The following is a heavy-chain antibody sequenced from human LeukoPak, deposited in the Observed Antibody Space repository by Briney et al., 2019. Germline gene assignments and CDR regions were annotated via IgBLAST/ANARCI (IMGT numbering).Heavy chain of an antibody. Sequence: PGGSLRLSCAASGFTFGTYSMNWVRQAPGKGLEWVSSISSSSSYKYYADSVKGRFTISRDNAKNSLYLQMNSLRVEDTAVYYCARDYDDSSGYYYFGDYWGQGTLVTVSS. CDR2: ISSSSSYK. CDR3: ARDYDDSSGYYYFGDY. J-gene: IGHJ4*02. D-gene: IGHD3-22*01. CDR1: GFTFGTYS. V-gene: IGHV3-21*01.